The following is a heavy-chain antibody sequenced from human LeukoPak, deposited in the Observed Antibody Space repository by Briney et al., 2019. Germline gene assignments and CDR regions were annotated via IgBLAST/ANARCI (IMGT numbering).Heavy chain of an antibody. CDR1: GFTFSSYA. V-gene: IGHV3-23*01. CDR2: ISGSGGST. CDR3: ARGDRKYNWFDP. Sequence: GGSLRLSCAASGFTFSSYAMSWVRQAPGKGLEWVSAISGSGGSTYYADSVKGRFTISRGNSKNTLYLQMNSLRAEDTAVYYCARGDRKYNWFDPWGQGTLVTVSS. J-gene: IGHJ5*02.